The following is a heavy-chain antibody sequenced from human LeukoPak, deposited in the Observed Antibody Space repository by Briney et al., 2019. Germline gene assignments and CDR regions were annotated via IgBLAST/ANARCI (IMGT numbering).Heavy chain of an antibody. J-gene: IGHJ4*02. V-gene: IGHV4-30-2*01. CDR2: IYHSGST. CDR1: GGSISSGGYS. Sequence: SQTLSLTCAVSGGSISSGGYSWSWIRQPPGKGLEWIGYIYHSGSTYYNPSLKSRVTISVDRSKNQFSLKLSSVTAADTAVYYCAKSGHVSPGHGAFDYWGQGTLVTVSS. CDR3: AKSGHVSPGHGAFDY. D-gene: IGHD5-12*01.